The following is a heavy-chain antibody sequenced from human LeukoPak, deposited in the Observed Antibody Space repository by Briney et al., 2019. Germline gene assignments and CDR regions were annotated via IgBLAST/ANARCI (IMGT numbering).Heavy chain of an antibody. Sequence: GASVKVSCKASGGTFSSYAISWVRQAPGQGLEWMGGIIPIFGTANYAQKFQGRVTITADESTSTAYMELSSLRSDDTAVYYCAGLVPYCSSTSCYNYYFDYWGQGTLVTVSS. CDR3: AGLVPYCSSTSCYNYYFDY. V-gene: IGHV1-69*01. D-gene: IGHD2-2*02. J-gene: IGHJ4*02. CDR2: IIPIFGTA. CDR1: GGTFSSYA.